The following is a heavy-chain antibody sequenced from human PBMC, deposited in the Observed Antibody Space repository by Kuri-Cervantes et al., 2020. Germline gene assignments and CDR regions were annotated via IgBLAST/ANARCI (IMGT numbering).Heavy chain of an antibody. D-gene: IGHD5-12*01. V-gene: IGHV3-7*01. CDR1: GFSFSSYW. J-gene: IGHJ4*02. CDR3: ARGSGYSVY. Sequence: GESLKISCAASGFSFSSYWMSWVRQAPGKGLEWVANIKQDGSEKYYVDSVKGRFTNSRDNAKNSLYLQMNSPRAEDTAVYYCARGSGYSVYWGQGTLVTVSS. CDR2: IKQDGSEK.